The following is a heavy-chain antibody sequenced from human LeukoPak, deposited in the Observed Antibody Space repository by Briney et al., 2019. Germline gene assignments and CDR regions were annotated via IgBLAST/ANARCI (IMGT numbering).Heavy chain of an antibody. CDR3: AKDDGYSYGYEIDY. CDR2: ISGSGGST. V-gene: IGHV3-23*01. J-gene: IGHJ4*02. CDR1: GFTFSSYW. Sequence: GGSLRLSCAASGFTFSSYWMSWVRQAPGKGLEWVSAISGSGGSTYYADSVKGRFTISRDNSKNTLYLQMNSLRAEDTAVYYCAKDDGYSYGYEIDYWGQGTLVTVSS. D-gene: IGHD5-18*01.